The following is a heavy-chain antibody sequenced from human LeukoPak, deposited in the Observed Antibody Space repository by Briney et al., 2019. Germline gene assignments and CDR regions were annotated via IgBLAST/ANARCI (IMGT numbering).Heavy chain of an antibody. CDR1: GYTFTSYY. Sequence: GASVRVSCKAFGYTFTSYYIQWMRQAPGQGLEWMGWINPDSGGTKYAQSLQGRVTMTRDTSINTAYMELSRLGSDDTAVYYCARLREGLYHFDSWGQGTLVTVSS. V-gene: IGHV1-2*02. CDR2: INPDSGGT. CDR3: ARLREGLYHFDS. J-gene: IGHJ4*02. D-gene: IGHD2-2*02.